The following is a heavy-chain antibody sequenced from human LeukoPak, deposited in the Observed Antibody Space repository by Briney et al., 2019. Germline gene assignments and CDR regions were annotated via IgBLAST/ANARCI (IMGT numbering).Heavy chain of an antibody. CDR1: GFTFSSYG. CDR3: AKGAGPGAFDY. V-gene: IGHV3-30*18. J-gene: IGHJ4*02. CDR2: ISYDGSNK. Sequence: GGSLRLSCAASGFTFSSYGMHWVRQAPGKGLEWVAVISYDGSNKYYADSVKGRFTISRDNSKNTLYLQMNSLRAEDTAVYYCAKGAGPGAFDYWGQGTLVTVSS. D-gene: IGHD1-26*01.